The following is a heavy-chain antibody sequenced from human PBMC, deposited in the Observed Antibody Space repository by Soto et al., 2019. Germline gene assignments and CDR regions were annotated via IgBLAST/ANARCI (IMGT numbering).Heavy chain of an antibody. CDR2: ISAYNGNT. D-gene: IGHD3-3*01. J-gene: IGHJ5*02. CDR1: GYTFTSYG. V-gene: IGHV1-18*01. CDR3: ARELAILEWSIPNNWFDP. Sequence: ASVKVSCKASGYTFTSYGISWVRQAPGQGLEWMGWISAYNGNTNYAQKLQGRVTMTTDTSTSTAYMELRSLRSDDTAVYYCARELAILEWSIPNNWFDPWGQGTLVTVSS.